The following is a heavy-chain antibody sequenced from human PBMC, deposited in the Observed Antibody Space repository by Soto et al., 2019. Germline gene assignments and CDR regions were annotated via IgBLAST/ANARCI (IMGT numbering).Heavy chain of an antibody. D-gene: IGHD6-13*01. CDR3: ARQLSSSWYSNWFDP. V-gene: IGHV4-39*01. CDR2: IYYSGST. Sequence: ASETLSLTCTVSGGSISSGDYYWGWIRQPPGKGLEWIGSIYYSGSTYYNPSLKSRVTISVDTSKNQFSLKLSSVTAADTAVYYCARQLSSSWYSNWFDPWGQGTLVTVSS. CDR1: GGSISSGDYY. J-gene: IGHJ5*02.